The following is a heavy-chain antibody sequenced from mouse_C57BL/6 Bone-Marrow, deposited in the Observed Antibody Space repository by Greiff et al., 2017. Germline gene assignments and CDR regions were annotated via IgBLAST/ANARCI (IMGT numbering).Heavy chain of an antibody. J-gene: IGHJ3*01. CDR1: GYTFTDYY. CDR2: INPYNGGT. V-gene: IGHV1-19*01. Sequence: EVQLQQSGPVLVKPGASVKMSCKASGYTFTDYYMNWVKQSHGKSLEWIGVINPYNGGTSYNQKFKGKATLTVDKSSSTAYMALNSLTSEDSAVYYCAREGPWFAYWGQGTLVTVSA. CDR3: AREGPWFAY.